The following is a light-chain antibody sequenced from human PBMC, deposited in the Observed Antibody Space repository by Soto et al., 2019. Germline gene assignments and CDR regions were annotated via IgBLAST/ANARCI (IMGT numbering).Light chain of an antibody. CDR3: QQYDSSPRT. Sequence: EIVLTQSPGTLSLSPGERATLSCRASQSVSSSYLAWYQQKPGQAPRLLIYRTSNRATGIPDRFSGSGSGTDFTLTISRLEPEDFAVYYCQQYDSSPRTFGQGTKVDIK. CDR1: QSVSSSY. V-gene: IGKV3-20*01. J-gene: IGKJ1*01. CDR2: RTS.